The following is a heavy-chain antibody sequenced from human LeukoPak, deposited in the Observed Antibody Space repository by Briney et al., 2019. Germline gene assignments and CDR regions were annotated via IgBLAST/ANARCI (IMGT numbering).Heavy chain of an antibody. V-gene: IGHV3-30*02. Sequence: GGSLRLSCSASGFSFTTYGMHWVRQAPGKGLEWVGFIRYDGRNTYYSDSVKGRFTISRDNSKNTLYLQMNSLRAEDTAVYYCAKQWPVDYWGQGTLVTVSS. CDR2: IRYDGRNT. J-gene: IGHJ4*02. CDR3: AKQWPVDY. D-gene: IGHD6-19*01. CDR1: GFSFTTYG.